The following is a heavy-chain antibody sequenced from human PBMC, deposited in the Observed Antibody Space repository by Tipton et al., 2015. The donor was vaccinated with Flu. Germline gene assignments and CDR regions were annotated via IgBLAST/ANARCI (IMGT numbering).Heavy chain of an antibody. J-gene: IGHJ6*02. Sequence: QLVQSGAEVKKPGESLKISCKDSGYSFTSHWIGWVRQMPGKGLEWMGIIYPGDSDTTYSPSFQGQVTISADKSINTAYPQWSSLKASDTAMYYCARSSGNYFEFDAMDVWGQGTTVTVSS. V-gene: IGHV5-51*03. D-gene: IGHD1-26*01. CDR1: GYSFTSHW. CDR3: ARSSGNYFEFDAMDV. CDR2: IYPGDSDT.